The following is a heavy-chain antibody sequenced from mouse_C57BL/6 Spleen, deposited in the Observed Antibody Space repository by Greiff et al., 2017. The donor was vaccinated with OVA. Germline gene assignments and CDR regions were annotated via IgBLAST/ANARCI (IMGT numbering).Heavy chain of an antibody. J-gene: IGHJ2*01. CDR1: GYTFTSYW. CDR2: IYPGSGST. V-gene: IGHV1-55*01. D-gene: IGHD1-1*01. CDR3: ARGVITTVVAFDY. Sequence: QVQLQQPGAELVKPGASVKMSCKASGYTFTSYWITWVKQRPGQGLAWIGDIYPGSGSTNYNEKFKSKATLTVDTSSSTAYMQLSSLTSEDSAVYYCARGVITTVVAFDYWGQGTTLTVSS.